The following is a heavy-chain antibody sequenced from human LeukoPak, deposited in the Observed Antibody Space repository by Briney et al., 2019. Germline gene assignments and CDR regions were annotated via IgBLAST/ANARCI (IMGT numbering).Heavy chain of an antibody. D-gene: IGHD1-14*01. J-gene: IGHJ4*02. Sequence: QPGGSLRLSCAASGFTFSSYAMSWVRQAPGKGLEWVSAISGSGGSTYYADSVKGRFTTSRDNSTNTLYLQMNSLRAEDTAVYYCAKEITSFSHTPYFDYWGQGTLVTVSS. V-gene: IGHV3-23*01. CDR1: GFTFSSYA. CDR3: AKEITSFSHTPYFDY. CDR2: ISGSGGST.